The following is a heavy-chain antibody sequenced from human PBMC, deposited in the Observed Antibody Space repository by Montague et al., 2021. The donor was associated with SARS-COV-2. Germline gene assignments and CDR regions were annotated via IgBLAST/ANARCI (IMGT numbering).Heavy chain of an antibody. V-gene: IGHV4-59*08. CDR3: ARVLTIAAPLFDY. J-gene: IGHJ4*02. CDR1: GGSISSYY. D-gene: IGHD6-13*01. CDR2: IYYSGST. Sequence: SETLSLTRTASGGSISSYYWSWIRQHPGKGLEWIGYIYYSGSTNYNPSLKSRVTISVDTSKNQFSLKLSSVTAADTAVYYCARVLTIAAPLFDYWGQGTLVTVSS.